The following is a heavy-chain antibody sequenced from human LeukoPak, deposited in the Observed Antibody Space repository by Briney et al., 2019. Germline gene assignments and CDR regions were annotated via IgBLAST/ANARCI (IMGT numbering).Heavy chain of an antibody. V-gene: IGHV4-31*03. J-gene: IGHJ5*02. CDR2: IYYSGST. CDR3: ARDFRRGWFDP. Sequence: SETLSLTCTVSGGSISSGGYYWSWIRQHPGKGLEWIGYIYYSGSTYYNPSLKSRVTTSVDTSKNQFSLKLSSVTAADTAVYYCARDFRRGWFDPWGQGTLVTVSS. D-gene: IGHD3-10*01. CDR1: GGSISSGGYY.